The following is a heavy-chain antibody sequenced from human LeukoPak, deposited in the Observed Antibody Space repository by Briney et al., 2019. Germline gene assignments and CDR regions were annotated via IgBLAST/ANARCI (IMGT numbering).Heavy chain of an antibody. V-gene: IGHV3-66*04. CDR2: IYSGGST. CDR1: GFTFSTYW. Sequence: GGSLRLSCGASGFTFSTYWMGWVRQAPGKGLEWVSVIYSGGSTYYADSVKGRFTISRDNSKNTLYLQMNSLRAEDTAVYYCARHIYYYYYMDVWGKGTTVTISS. J-gene: IGHJ6*03. CDR3: ARHIYYYYYMDV.